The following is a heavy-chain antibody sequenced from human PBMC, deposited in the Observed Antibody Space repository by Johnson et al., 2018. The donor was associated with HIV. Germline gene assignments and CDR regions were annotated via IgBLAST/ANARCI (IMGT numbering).Heavy chain of an antibody. CDR3: AREESIVVVIAIQAFDI. CDR2: ISYDGSNE. D-gene: IGHD2-21*01. Sequence: QVQLVESGGGVVQPGRSLRLSCAASRFTFSYYGMNWVRQAPGKGLEWVAVISYDGSNEFYADSVKGRFTISRDNSKNTLYLQMNSLRAEDTDVYYCAREESIVVVIAIQAFDIWGQGTMVTVSS. CDR1: RFTFSYYG. V-gene: IGHV3-30*03. J-gene: IGHJ3*02.